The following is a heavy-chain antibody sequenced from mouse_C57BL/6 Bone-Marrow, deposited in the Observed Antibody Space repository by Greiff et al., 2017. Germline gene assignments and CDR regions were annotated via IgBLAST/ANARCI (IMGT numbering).Heavy chain of an antibody. CDR3: SISGGLRRLDY. CDR1: GYTFTSHW. CDR2: IYPCNGGT. Sequence: VQLQQPGTELVKPGASVKLSRKASGYTFTSHWMHWVKQRPGQGLEWIGNIYPCNGGTNYNEKFKSKAKLTVDNSSLPTHMQLCILTSEDSAVYYCSISGGLRRLDYWGQGTTLTVSS. J-gene: IGHJ2*01. D-gene: IGHD2-4*01. V-gene: IGHV1-53*01.